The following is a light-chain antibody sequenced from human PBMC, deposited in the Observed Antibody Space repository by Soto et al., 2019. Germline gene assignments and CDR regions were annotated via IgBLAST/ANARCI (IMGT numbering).Light chain of an antibody. CDR3: QQYHNFPVT. Sequence: DIQMTQYPSSLSASVGDRVTITCRASQEISNHLAWFQQKPGKPPKSLIYDASSLQSGVPSKFSGSGSGTEFTLTISSLQPEDFATYYCQQYHNFPVTFGGGTKVEIK. CDR2: DAS. J-gene: IGKJ4*02. CDR1: QEISNH. V-gene: IGKV1-16*02.